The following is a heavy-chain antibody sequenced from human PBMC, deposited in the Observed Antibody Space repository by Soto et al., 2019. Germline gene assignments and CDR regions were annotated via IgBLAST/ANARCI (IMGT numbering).Heavy chain of an antibody. Sequence: GGSLRLSCAASGFTFSSYAMNWVRQAPGKGLEWVSVNSDGSSTTYVDSVKGRFTISRDNARNTLFLQMNSLRADDTAVYYCVRDKYYDFWSGYYTAYQFYGMDVWGQGTTVTVSS. CDR2: NSDGSST. CDR3: VRDKYYDFWSGYYTAYQFYGMDV. J-gene: IGHJ6*02. D-gene: IGHD3-3*01. CDR1: GFTFSSYA. V-gene: IGHV3-74*01.